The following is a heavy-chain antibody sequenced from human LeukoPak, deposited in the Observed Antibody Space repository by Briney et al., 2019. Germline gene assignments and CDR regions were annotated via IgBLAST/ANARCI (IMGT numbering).Heavy chain of an antibody. CDR1: GFTFDDYG. CDR2: INWNGGSI. J-gene: IGHJ6*03. D-gene: IGHD5-12*01. CDR3: VRGGYSGYDDYYYYYMDV. Sequence: PGGSLRLSCAASGFTFDDYGMSWVRQTPGKGLEWVSGINWNGGSIGYADSVKGRFTISRDNGKNSLYLQMNSLRAEDTALYHCVRGGYSGYDDYYYYYMDVWGKGTTVTISS. V-gene: IGHV3-20*01.